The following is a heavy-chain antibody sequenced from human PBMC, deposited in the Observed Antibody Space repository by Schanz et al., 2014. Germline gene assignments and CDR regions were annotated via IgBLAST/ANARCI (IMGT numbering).Heavy chain of an antibody. CDR3: ATEGPRGTRHPINYYYAMDN. V-gene: IGHV3-21*06. J-gene: IGHJ6*02. CDR2: ISSSGSSI. CDR1: GFVFRTFA. D-gene: IGHD6-6*01. Sequence: EVHLLESGGGLVQPGGSLRLSCAASGFVFRTFAMYWVRQAPGKGLEWVSSISSSGSSIYYADSVKGRFTISRDNANNSLFLRMNSLRSEYTAVYYCATEGPRGTRHPINYYYAMDNWGQGTKVTV.